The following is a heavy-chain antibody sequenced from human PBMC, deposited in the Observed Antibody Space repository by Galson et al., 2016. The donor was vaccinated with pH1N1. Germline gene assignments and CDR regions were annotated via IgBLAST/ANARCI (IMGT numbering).Heavy chain of an antibody. V-gene: IGHV5-10-1*01. CDR3: ARWGGEFYDFWSGSDDY. CDR2: IDPSDSYT. J-gene: IGHJ4*02. Sequence: QSGAEVKKPGESLRISCKGSGYSFTSYWINWVRQMPGKGLEWMGRIDPSDSYTNYSPSFQGLVTISADKSISTAYLQWSSLKASDTAMYYCARWGGEFYDFWSGSDDYWGQGTLVTVSS. CDR1: GYSFTSYW. D-gene: IGHD3-3*01.